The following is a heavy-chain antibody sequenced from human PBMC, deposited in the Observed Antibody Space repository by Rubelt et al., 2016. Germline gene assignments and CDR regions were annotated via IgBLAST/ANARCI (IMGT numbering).Heavy chain of an antibody. CDR3: ARDPRAGTTSFDY. V-gene: IGHV4-39*07. D-gene: IGHD1-7*01. CDR1: GGSISSSSYY. CDR2: ISYSGST. Sequence: QLQLQESGPGLVTPSETLSLTCTVSGGSISSSSYYWGWIRQPPGTGLEWIGSISYSGSTYYNPSLKSRVTISVDTSKNQFSLKLSSVTAADTAVYYCARDPRAGTTSFDYWGQGTLVTVSS. J-gene: IGHJ4*02.